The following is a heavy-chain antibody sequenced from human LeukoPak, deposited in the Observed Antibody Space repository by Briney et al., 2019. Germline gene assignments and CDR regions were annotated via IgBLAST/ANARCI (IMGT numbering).Heavy chain of an antibody. V-gene: IGHV5-51*01. J-gene: IGHJ4*02. D-gene: IGHD6-13*01. CDR2: IYPGDSDT. CDR3: ARHQRGSYSSSCFDY. Sequence: GESPKIPRKRSGYPFHNYWIGRVRPMPGEGPEWVGIIYPGDSDTRYSPSFKGQVTISVDKSISTAYLQWSSLKASDAAMYYCARHQRGSYSSSCFDYWGQGTLVTVSS. CDR1: GYPFHNYW.